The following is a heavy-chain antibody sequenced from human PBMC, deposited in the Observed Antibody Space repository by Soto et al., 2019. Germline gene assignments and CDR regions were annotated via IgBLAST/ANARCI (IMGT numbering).Heavy chain of an antibody. CDR1: GGSFSGYY. J-gene: IGHJ4*02. CDR3: ARGYSGGSCYDY. V-gene: IGHV4-34*01. CDR2: INHSGST. Sequence: SETLSLTCAVYGGSFSGYYWSWIRQPPGKGLEWIGEINHSGSTNYNPSLKSRVTISVDTSKNQFSLKLSSVTAADTAVYYCARGYSGGSCYDYWGQGTLVTVSS. D-gene: IGHD2-15*01.